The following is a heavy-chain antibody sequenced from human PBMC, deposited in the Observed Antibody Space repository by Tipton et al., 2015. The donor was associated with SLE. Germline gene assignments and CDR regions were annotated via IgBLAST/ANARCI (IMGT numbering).Heavy chain of an antibody. D-gene: IGHD6-13*01. J-gene: IGHJ5*02. CDR3: ARGTDSSTGGWFDP. CDR1: GGSISSSSYY. V-gene: IGHV4-39*07. Sequence: TLSLTCTVSGGSISSSSYYWGWIRQPPGKGLEWIGSIYYSGSTYYNPSLKSRVTISVDTSKNQFSLKLSSVTAADTAVYYCARGTDSSTGGWFDPWGQGTLVTVSS. CDR2: IYYSGST.